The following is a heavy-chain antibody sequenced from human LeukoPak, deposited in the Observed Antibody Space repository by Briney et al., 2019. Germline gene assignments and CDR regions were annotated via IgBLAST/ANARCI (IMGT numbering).Heavy chain of an antibody. CDR3: ARIRLQRRETYYDFWSGYYLVPYYYYYMDV. Sequence: PSETLSLTCAVYGGSFSGYYWSWIRQPPGKGLEWIGEINHSGSTNYNPSLKSRVTISVDTSKNQFSLKLSSVTAADTAVYYCARIRLQRRETYYDFWSGYYLVPYYYYYMDVWGKGTTVTVSS. V-gene: IGHV4-34*01. D-gene: IGHD3-3*01. CDR1: GGSFSGYY. CDR2: INHSGST. J-gene: IGHJ6*03.